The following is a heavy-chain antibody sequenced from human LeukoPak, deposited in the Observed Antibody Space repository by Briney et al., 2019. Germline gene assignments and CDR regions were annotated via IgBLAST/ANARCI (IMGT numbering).Heavy chain of an antibody. CDR2: IGSGGNT. CDR1: GFTFSNYA. CDR3: AKREVATSKHFDS. D-gene: IGHD5-12*01. Sequence: GESLKISCAASGFTFSNYAMNWVRQAPGKGLEWVSSIGSGGNTYYADSVKGRFTISRDNSKNTLHLQMNSLKAEDTALYYCAKREVATSKHFDSWGQGTLVTVSS. J-gene: IGHJ4*02. V-gene: IGHV3-23*01.